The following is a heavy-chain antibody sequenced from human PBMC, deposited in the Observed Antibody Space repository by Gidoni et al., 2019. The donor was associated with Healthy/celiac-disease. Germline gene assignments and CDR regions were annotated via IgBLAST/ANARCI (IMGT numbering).Heavy chain of an antibody. CDR2: ISGSGSST. CDR3: AKDWPSGGIAAAYDAFDI. Sequence: EVQLLESGGGLVQPGGSLRLSCAASGFTFSSYALSWVRQAPGEGLEWVSAISGSGSSTYYADSVKGRFTISRDNSKNTLYLQMNSLRAEDTAVYYCAKDWPSGGIAAAYDAFDIWGQGTMVTVSS. D-gene: IGHD6-13*01. CDR1: GFTFSSYA. J-gene: IGHJ3*02. V-gene: IGHV3-23*01.